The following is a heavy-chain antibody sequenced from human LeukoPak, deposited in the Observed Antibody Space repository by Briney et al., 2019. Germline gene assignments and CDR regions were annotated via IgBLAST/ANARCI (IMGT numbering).Heavy chain of an antibody. CDR1: GFTFSSYG. J-gene: IGHJ5*02. Sequence: PGGTLRLSCAASGFTFSSYGMSWVRQAPGKGLECVSSISGSGSTTYYADSVKGRFTISRDNSKNTLYLQMSSLRAEDTAVYFCAKDRTGGTGRGWFDPWGQGTLVTVSS. CDR2: ISGSGSTT. V-gene: IGHV3-23*01. D-gene: IGHD2-8*02. CDR3: AKDRTGGTGRGWFDP.